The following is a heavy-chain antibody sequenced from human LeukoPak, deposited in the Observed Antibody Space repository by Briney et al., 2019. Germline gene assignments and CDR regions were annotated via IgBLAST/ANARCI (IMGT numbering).Heavy chain of an antibody. CDR2: INHSGST. Sequence: SSETLSLTCAVYGGSFSGYYWSWIRQPPGKGLEWIGEINHSGSTNYNPSLKSRVTISVDTSKNQFSLKLSSVTAADTAVYYCARGTGYDILTGYPLFDYWGQGTLVTVSS. CDR3: ARGTGYDILTGYPLFDY. D-gene: IGHD3-9*01. V-gene: IGHV4-34*01. J-gene: IGHJ4*02. CDR1: GGSFSGYY.